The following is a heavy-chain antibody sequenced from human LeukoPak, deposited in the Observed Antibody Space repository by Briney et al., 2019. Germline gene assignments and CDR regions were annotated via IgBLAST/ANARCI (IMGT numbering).Heavy chain of an antibody. CDR3: ARRSGSSSGWYLANDY. Sequence: GESLKISCKGSGYSFTSYWIGWVRQMPGKGLEWMGIIYPGDSDTRYSPSFQGQVTISADKSISTAYLQWSSLKASDTAMYYCARRSGSSSGWYLANDYWGQGTLVTVSS. V-gene: IGHV5-51*01. D-gene: IGHD6-19*01. CDR1: GYSFTSYW. CDR2: IYPGDSDT. J-gene: IGHJ4*02.